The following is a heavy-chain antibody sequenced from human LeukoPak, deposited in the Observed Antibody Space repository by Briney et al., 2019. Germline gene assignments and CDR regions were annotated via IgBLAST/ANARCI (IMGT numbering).Heavy chain of an antibody. D-gene: IGHD3-22*01. V-gene: IGHV3-30*03. CDR1: GFTFSSYG. CDR3: ARDTTYYYDNSGYSTIPH. J-gene: IGHJ4*02. CDR2: ISYDGSNK. Sequence: GRSLRLSCAASGFTFSSYGMHWVRQAPGKGLEWVAVISYDGSNKYYADSVRGRFTISRDNSKNTLHLQMNSLRAEDTAVYYCARDTTYYYDNSGYSTIPHWGQGTLVTVSS.